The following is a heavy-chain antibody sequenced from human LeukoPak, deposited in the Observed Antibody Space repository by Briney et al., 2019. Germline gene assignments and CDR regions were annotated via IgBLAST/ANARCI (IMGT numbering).Heavy chain of an antibody. CDR2: VMSGRGST. V-gene: IGHV3-11*05. J-gene: IGHJ4*02. D-gene: IGHD4-11*01. CDR3: TRERQGSYYAFES. CDR1: GFSVSDYS. Sequence: GGSLRLSCAASGFSVSDYSISWIRQSPGKGPEWISYVMSGRGSTNYADSVKGRFTISRDNAKNSVALQLDGLRADDTAVYFCTRERQGSYYAFESWGQGTLVTVSS.